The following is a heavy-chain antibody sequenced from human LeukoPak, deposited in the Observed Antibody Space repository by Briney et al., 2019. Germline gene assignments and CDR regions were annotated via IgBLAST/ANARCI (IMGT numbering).Heavy chain of an antibody. J-gene: IGHJ3*02. V-gene: IGHV3-30*01. CDR2: ISYDGSKK. Sequence: PGRSLRLSCAASGLTFSSYAMHWVRQAPGKGLEWVAVISYDGSKKYYADSVKGRFTISGDKSKNTLCLQMNSLRPEDTAFYYCARGPGPIAGAKNPFDIWGQGTMVTVSS. CDR1: GLTFSSYA. CDR3: ARGPGPIAGAKNPFDI. D-gene: IGHD1-26*01.